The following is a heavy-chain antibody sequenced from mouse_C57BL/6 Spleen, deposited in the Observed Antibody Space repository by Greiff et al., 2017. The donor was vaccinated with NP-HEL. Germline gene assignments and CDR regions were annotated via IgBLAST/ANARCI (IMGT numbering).Heavy chain of an antibody. J-gene: IGHJ3*01. CDR2: INPSSGYN. D-gene: IGHD2-4*01. V-gene: IGHV1-7*01. CDR1: GYTFTSYW. CDR3: AKIYYDYDGFAY. Sequence: QVQLQQSGAELAKPGASVKLSCKASGYTFTSYWMHWVKQRPGQGLEWIGYINPSSGYNKYNQKFKDKATLTADKSSSTAYMQLSSLTYEDSAVYYCAKIYYDYDGFAYWGQETLVTVSA.